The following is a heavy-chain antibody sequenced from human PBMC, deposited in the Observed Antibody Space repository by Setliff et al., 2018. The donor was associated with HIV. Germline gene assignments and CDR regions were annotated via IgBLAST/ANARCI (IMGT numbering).Heavy chain of an antibody. CDR2: IYSDGST. V-gene: IGHV3-53*01. CDR1: GFTVSSNY. CDR3: ARVYDSSGYSLSIPGY. Sequence: GSLRLSCAASGFTVSSNYMSRVRQAPGKGLEWVSVIYSDGSTYYADSVKGRFTISRDNSKNTLYLQMNSLRAEDTAVYYCARVYDSSGYSLSIPGYWGQGTLVTVSS. D-gene: IGHD3-22*01. J-gene: IGHJ4*01.